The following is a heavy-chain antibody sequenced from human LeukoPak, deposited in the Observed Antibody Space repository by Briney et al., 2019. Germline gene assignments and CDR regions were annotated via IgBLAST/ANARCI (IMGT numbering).Heavy chain of an antibody. J-gene: IGHJ4*02. Sequence: TPSETLSLTCAVYGGSFSGYYWSRIRQPPGKGLEWIGEINHSGSTNYNPSLKSRVTISVDTSKNQFSLKLSSVTAADTAVYYCASPGLGGGYIDYWGQGTLVTVSS. V-gene: IGHV4-34*01. CDR3: ASPGLGGGYIDY. CDR2: INHSGST. D-gene: IGHD2-15*01. CDR1: GGSFSGYY.